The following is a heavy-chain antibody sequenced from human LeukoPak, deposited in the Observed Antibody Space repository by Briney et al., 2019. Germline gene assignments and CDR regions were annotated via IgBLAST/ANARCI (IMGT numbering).Heavy chain of an antibody. V-gene: IGHV3-48*02. J-gene: IGHJ4*02. Sequence: PGGSLRLSCAASGFSFRSYSMNWDRQAPGKGLEWVSYISSSSSSMYYADSVKGRFTISRDDAKNSLYLQMNSLRDEDTAVYYCARDLTYYYDSSGYYYSRGYFDYWGQGTLVTVSS. CDR2: ISSSSSSM. D-gene: IGHD3-22*01. CDR3: ARDLTYYYDSSGYYYSRGYFDY. CDR1: GFSFRSYS.